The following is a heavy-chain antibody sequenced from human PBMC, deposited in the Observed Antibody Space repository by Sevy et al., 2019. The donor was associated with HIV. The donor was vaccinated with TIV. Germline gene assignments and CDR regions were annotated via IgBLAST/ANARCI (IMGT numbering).Heavy chain of an antibody. J-gene: IGHJ4*02. D-gene: IGHD1-26*01. CDR1: GFSFSGYA. Sequence: GGSLRLSCAASGFSFSGYAIHWVRQAPGKGLEWVAVISFDGSNKYYADSVKGRFTISRDNSKNTLFLQMNSLRAEDTADYYCAKEGAYSYTTYFDYWGQGTVVTVSS. CDR3: AKEGAYSYTTYFDY. V-gene: IGHV3-30*18. CDR2: ISFDGSNK.